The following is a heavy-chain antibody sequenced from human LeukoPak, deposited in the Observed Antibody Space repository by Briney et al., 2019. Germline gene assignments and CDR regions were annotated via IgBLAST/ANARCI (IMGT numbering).Heavy chain of an antibody. D-gene: IGHD5-24*01. CDR1: GFTFTNYA. CDR3: ARRAYNWGAFDI. V-gene: IGHV3-23*01. Sequence: GGSLRLSRAASGFTFTNYAMNWVRQAPGKGLEWVSTLSPSGADTYYADSVKGRFTISRDISKNTLYLQMNSLRAEDTAVYYCARRAYNWGAFDIWGQGTMVTVSS. J-gene: IGHJ3*02. CDR2: LSPSGADT.